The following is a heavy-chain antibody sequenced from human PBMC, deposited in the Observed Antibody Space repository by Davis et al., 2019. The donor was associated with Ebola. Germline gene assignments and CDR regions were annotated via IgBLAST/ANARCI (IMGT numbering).Heavy chain of an antibody. CDR2: ITSSSDYI. J-gene: IGHJ6*04. CDR3: ARSGLSFGVVKYHYGMDV. V-gene: IGHV3-21*04. Sequence: PGGSLRLSCAASGLPFTTYIMNWVRQAPGKGLEWVASITSSSDYIYYADSVKGRFTISRDNAKNSLYLQMNSLRAEDTAVYYCARSGLSFGVVKYHYGMDVWGKGTTVTVSS. CDR1: GLPFTTYI. D-gene: IGHD3-3*01.